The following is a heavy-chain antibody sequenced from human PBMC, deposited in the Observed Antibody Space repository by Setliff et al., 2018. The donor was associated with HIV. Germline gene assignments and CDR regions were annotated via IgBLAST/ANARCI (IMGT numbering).Heavy chain of an antibody. J-gene: IGHJ6*03. CDR2: ITSSGGTT. V-gene: IGHV3-23*01. CDR3: ARDPSAGANLYYYVDV. CDR1: GFTFSTYA. Sequence: PGGSLRLSCAASGFTFSTYAMSWVRQAPGKGLEWVSAITSSGGTTYYADSVKGRFTISRDNSKNTLYLQMNSLRAEDTAVYYCARDPSAGANLYYYVDVWGKGTTVTASS. D-gene: IGHD1-26*01.